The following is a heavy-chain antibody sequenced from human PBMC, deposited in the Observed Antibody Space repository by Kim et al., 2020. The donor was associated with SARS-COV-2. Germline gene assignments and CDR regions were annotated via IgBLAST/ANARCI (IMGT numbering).Heavy chain of an antibody. D-gene: IGHD3-10*01. Sequence: SETLSLTCTVSGGSISSFYWSWIRQPPGKGLEWIGYIYYSGSTNYNPSLKSRVTISVDTSKNQFSLKLSSVTAADTAVYYCALYVAPRGSIDYWGQGTLVTVSS. CDR2: IYYSGST. CDR1: GGSISSFY. CDR3: ALYVAPRGSIDY. V-gene: IGHV4-59*01. J-gene: IGHJ4*02.